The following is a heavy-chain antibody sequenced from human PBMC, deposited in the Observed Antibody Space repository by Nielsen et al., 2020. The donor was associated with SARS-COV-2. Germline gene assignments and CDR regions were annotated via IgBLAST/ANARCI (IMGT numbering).Heavy chain of an antibody. CDR2: ISGSGGST. CDR1: GFTFSSYA. J-gene: IGHJ4*02. Sequence: GGSLRLSCAASGFTFSSYAMSWVRQAPGKGLEWVSAISGSGGSTYYADSVKGRFTISRDNSKNTLYLQMSSLRAEDTAVYYCVKDCDDDYFDYWGQGTLVTVSS. CDR3: VKDCDDDYFDY. D-gene: IGHD2-21*01. V-gene: IGHV3-23*01.